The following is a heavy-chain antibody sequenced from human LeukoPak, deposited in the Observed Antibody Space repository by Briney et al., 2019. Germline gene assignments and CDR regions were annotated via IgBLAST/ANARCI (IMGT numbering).Heavy chain of an antibody. D-gene: IGHD6-19*01. V-gene: IGHV4-61*02. Sequence: PSETLSLTCTVSGGSISSGSCYWSWIRQPAGKGLEWIGRIYTSGSTNYNPSLKSRVTISVDTSKNQFSLKLSSVTAADTAVYYCARDPGSGWYGVDYWGQGTLVTVSS. CDR1: GGSISSGSCY. J-gene: IGHJ4*02. CDR3: ARDPGSGWYGVDY. CDR2: IYTSGST.